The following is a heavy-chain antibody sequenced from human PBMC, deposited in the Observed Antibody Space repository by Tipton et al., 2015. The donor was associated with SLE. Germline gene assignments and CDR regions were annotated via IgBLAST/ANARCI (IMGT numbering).Heavy chain of an antibody. CDR3: ARYTGGGFYFDY. Sequence: GLVKPSETLSLICNVSGHSISSGYYWGWIRQFPGKGLEWIGSFYHSGSTYYNPSLKSRVTISVDTSKNQFSLKLSSVTAADTAVYYCARYTGGGFYFDYWGQGTLVIVSS. CDR1: GHSISSGYY. D-gene: IGHD2-2*02. V-gene: IGHV4-38-2*02. J-gene: IGHJ4*02. CDR2: FYHSGST.